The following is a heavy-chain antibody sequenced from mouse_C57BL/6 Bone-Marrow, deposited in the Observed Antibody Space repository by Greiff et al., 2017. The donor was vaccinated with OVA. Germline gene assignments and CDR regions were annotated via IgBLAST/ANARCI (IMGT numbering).Heavy chain of an antibody. J-gene: IGHJ3*01. V-gene: IGHV1-69*01. CDR1: GYTFTSYW. CDR3: VQGPGGPWLAY. Sequence: QVQLQQPGAELVMPGASVKLSCKASGYTFTSYWMHWVKQRPGQGLEWIGEIDPSDSYPNYNQKFTGKSTLTVDKSSSTAYMQLTSLTSEDSAVYYCVQGPGGPWLAYWGQGTLVTVSA. CDR2: IDPSDSYP.